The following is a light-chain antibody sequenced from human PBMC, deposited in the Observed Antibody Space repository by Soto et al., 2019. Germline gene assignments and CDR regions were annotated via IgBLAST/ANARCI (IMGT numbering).Light chain of an antibody. CDR2: DAS. CDR1: QTISSW. J-gene: IGKJ1*01. CDR3: QQYKSYRA. Sequence: DIQMTQSPSTLSGSVGDRVTITCRASQTISSWLAWYQQKPGKAPKLLIYDASSLESGVPSRFSGSGSGTEFTLTISSLQPDDFATYYCQQYKSYRAFGQGTKVDIK. V-gene: IGKV1-5*01.